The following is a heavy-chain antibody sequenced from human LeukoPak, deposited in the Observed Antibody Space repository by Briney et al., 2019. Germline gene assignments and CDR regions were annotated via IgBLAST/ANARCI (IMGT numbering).Heavy chain of an antibody. Sequence: GGSLRLSCAVSGFTFSSFGMHWVRQAPGKGLEWVAVIWYDASNKYYADSVKGRFTISRDNSKNTLYLQMNSLRDDDTAVYYCVRGVGVSRFNYLDPWGQGTLVIVSS. CDR3: VRGVGVSRFNYLDP. D-gene: IGHD1-7*01. J-gene: IGHJ5*02. CDR1: GFTFSSFG. V-gene: IGHV3-33*01. CDR2: IWYDASNK.